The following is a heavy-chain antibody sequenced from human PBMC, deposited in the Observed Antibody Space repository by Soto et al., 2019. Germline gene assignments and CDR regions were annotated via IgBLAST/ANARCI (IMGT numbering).Heavy chain of an antibody. D-gene: IGHD3-3*01. CDR2: INPNSGGT. CDR1: GYTFTGYY. Sequence: ASVKVSCKASGYTFTGYYMHWVRQAPGQGLEWMGWINPNSGGTNYAQKFQGWVTMTRDTSISTAYMELSRLRSDDTAVYYCARGSYYDFWSGYLYYYYMDFWGKGSTVTVSS. J-gene: IGHJ6*03. V-gene: IGHV1-2*04. CDR3: ARGSYYDFWSGYLYYYYMDF.